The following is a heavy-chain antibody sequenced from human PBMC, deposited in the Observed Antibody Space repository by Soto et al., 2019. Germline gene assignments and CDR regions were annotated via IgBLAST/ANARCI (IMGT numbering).Heavy chain of an antibody. J-gene: IGHJ4*02. Sequence: QVQLEQSGAEVKNPGASVKVSCKASGYTFTRYYMHWVRQAPGQGLEWMGVINPGGGITSYAENLHGRVTMTRDTSTSTAYMELSSLRSEDTAIYYCARGLAVAYSPALLWGQGTLLTVYS. V-gene: IGHV1-46*01. CDR2: INPGGGIT. CDR1: GYTFTRYY. CDR3: ARGLAVAYSPALL. D-gene: IGHD6-19*01.